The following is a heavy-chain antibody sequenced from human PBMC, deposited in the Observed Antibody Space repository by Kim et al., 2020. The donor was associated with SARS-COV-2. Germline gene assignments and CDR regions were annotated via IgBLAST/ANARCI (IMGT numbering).Heavy chain of an antibody. CDR3: ARQWYSSTSPFDY. D-gene: IGHD6-13*01. CDR1: GFTFSSYW. V-gene: IGHV3-7*01. J-gene: IGHJ4*02. CDR2: IKQDGSEK. Sequence: GGSLRLSCAASGFTFSSYWMSWVRQAPGKGLEWVANIKQDGSEKYYVDSVKGRFTISRDNAKNSLYLQMNSLRAEDTAVYYCARQWYSSTSPFDYWGQGTLVTVSS.